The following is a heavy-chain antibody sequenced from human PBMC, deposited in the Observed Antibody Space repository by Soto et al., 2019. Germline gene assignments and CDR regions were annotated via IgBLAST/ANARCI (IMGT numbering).Heavy chain of an antibody. CDR3: AILVVMATVANV. CDR2: VFYTATT. V-gene: IGHV4-39*02. D-gene: IGHD4-4*01. J-gene: IGHJ4*02. Sequence: QLQLQESGPGLVKPSETLSLTCSVSGGSINYYSYYWVWHPPPPGQGLEWVGGVFYTATTHYSPALQDRFTISVNTSNNSFALYLTSVTAGDTAGYFCAILVVMATVANVWGKGTLATASS. CDR1: GGSINYYSYY.